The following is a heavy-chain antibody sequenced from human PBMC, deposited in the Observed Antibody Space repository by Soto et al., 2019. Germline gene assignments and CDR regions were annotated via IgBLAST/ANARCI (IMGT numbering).Heavy chain of an antibody. CDR1: GYTFTTYP. D-gene: IGHD3-10*01. Sequence: QVQLVQSGAEVKEPGASVNVSCKASGYTFTTYPMHWVRQAPGQRLEWMGWISGGNDNIEYSQKFQGRVTFTRDTAASTAHMELRSLRSEDTAVYYCASGVMVRGLNYYAMDVWGQGTTVTVSS. CDR3: ASGVMVRGLNYYAMDV. V-gene: IGHV1-3*01. J-gene: IGHJ6*02. CDR2: ISGGNDNI.